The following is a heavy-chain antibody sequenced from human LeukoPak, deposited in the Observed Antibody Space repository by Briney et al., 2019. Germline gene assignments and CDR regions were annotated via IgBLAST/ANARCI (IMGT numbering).Heavy chain of an antibody. V-gene: IGHV4-59*11. J-gene: IGHJ4*02. Sequence: SETLSLTCNVSGDSITSHYWNWIRQPPGKGLEWIGYIYYTGITKYNPSLTSRASMSVDTSNNQFFLKMNSVTAADTAVYHCARSVDYFDNTGPHMMFDYWGQGSLVTVSS. CDR1: GDSITSHY. CDR3: ARSVDYFDNTGPHMMFDY. D-gene: IGHD3-22*01. CDR2: IYYTGIT.